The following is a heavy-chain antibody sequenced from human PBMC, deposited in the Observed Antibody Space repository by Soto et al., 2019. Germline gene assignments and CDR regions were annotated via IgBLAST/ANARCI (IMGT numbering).Heavy chain of an antibody. J-gene: IGHJ6*02. V-gene: IGHV1-3*05. CDR1: GYTFTSYA. Sequence: QVQLVQSGAEEKKPGASVKVSCKASGYTFTSYAMHWVRQAPGQRLEWMGWINAGNGNTKYSQKFQGRVTITRDTTASTAYMELSRLRAEDTAVYYCARDPSYYCMDVWGQGTTVTVSS. CDR2: INAGNGNT. CDR3: ARDPSYYCMDV.